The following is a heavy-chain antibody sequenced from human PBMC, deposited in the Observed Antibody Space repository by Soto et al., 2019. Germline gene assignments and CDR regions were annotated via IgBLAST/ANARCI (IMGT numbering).Heavy chain of an antibody. CDR3: ARGLTIMVLAY. CDR2: ISNDGSKK. V-gene: IGHV3-30-3*01. Sequence: PGGSLRLSCAASGFTFSSYSMHWVRQAPGKGLEWVVVISNDGSKKDYADSVKGRFTISRDNSRNTLYLQMNSLRAEDTAVYYCARGLTIMVLAYWGQGTLVTVSS. J-gene: IGHJ4*02. D-gene: IGHD3-10*01. CDR1: GFTFSSYS.